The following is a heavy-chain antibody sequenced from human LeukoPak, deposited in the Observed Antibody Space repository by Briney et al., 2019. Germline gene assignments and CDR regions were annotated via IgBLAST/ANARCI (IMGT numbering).Heavy chain of an antibody. V-gene: IGHV3-74*01. Sequence: GGSLRLSCAASGFTFSSYWMHWVRQAPGKGLVWVSRINSDGSSTSYADSVKGRFTISRDNAKNSLYLQMNSLRAADTAVYYFSRQGTGHYYDSSAFVDYWGQGTLVTVSS. J-gene: IGHJ4*02. CDR1: GFTFSSYW. D-gene: IGHD3-22*01. CDR3: SRQGTGHYYDSSAFVDY. CDR2: INSDGSST.